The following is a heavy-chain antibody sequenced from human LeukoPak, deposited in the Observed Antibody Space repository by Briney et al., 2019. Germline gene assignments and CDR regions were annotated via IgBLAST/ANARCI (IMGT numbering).Heavy chain of an antibody. V-gene: IGHV3-23*01. J-gene: IGHJ3*02. Sequence: GGSLRLSCPASGFTFNSYAMSWVRQAPGKGLEWVSAISGSGRSTYYADSVKGRFTISKDNSKNTLYLQMNSLRAEDTAVYYCAKCIVSAAIDNAFDIWGQGTMVTVSS. CDR1: GFTFNSYA. CDR3: AKCIVSAAIDNAFDI. D-gene: IGHD2-2*01. CDR2: ISGSGRST.